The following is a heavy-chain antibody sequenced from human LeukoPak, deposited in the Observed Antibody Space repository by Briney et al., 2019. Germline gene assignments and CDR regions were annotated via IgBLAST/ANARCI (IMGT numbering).Heavy chain of an antibody. CDR1: GGSISSGGYY. J-gene: IGHJ4*02. D-gene: IGHD3-16*01. V-gene: IGHV4-31*03. CDR2: IYYSGST. CDR3: ERAQRQLIDFDY. Sequence: SQTLSLTCTVSGGSISSGGYYWSWIRQHPGKGLEWIGYIYYSGSTYYNPSLKSRVTISVDTSKNQFSLKLSSVTAADTAVYYCERAQRQLIDFDYWGQGTLVTVSS.